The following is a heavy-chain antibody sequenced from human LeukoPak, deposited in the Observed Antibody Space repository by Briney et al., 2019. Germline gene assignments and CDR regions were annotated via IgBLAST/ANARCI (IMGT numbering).Heavy chain of an antibody. CDR3: ARGFRSVTTWGYFDY. D-gene: IGHD4-17*01. Sequence: PGGSLRLSCAASGFTVSTNYMSWVRQAPGKGLERVSLIYSGGGTYYADSVKGRFTISRDNSRNTLSLQMNGLRVDDTAVYYCARGFRSVTTWGYFDYWGQGALVTVSS. V-gene: IGHV3-66*01. J-gene: IGHJ4*02. CDR2: IYSGGGT. CDR1: GFTVSTNY.